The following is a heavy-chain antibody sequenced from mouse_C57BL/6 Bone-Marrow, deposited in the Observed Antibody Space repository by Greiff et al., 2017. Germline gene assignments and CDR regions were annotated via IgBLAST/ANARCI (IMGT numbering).Heavy chain of an antibody. Sequence: VQLQQSGAELVKPGASVKLSCTASGFNIKDYYIHWVKQRTEQGLEWIGRIDPEDGETKYAPKFQDKATITADTSSNIAYLQLSSLTSEDTAVYYCTRSLIYYGTNYWGQGTTLTVSS. CDR1: GFNIKDYY. CDR3: TRSLIYYGTNY. CDR2: IDPEDGET. D-gene: IGHD1-1*01. J-gene: IGHJ2*01. V-gene: IGHV14-2*01.